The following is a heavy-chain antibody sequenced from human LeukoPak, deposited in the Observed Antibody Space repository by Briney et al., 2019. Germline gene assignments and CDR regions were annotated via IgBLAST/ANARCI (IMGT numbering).Heavy chain of an antibody. D-gene: IGHD6-13*01. Sequence: GASVKVSCKASGYTFTDYYMHWVRQAPGQGLQWMGWINPNSGGTNYAQMFQGRVTLTRDTSISTAYMELSSLRSDDTAVYYWGRVFKTTNSWYTSLSGNYMDVWGKGTTVSVSS. CDR3: GRVFKTTNSWYTSLSGNYMDV. CDR2: INPNSGGT. V-gene: IGHV1-2*02. J-gene: IGHJ6*03. CDR1: GYTFTDYY.